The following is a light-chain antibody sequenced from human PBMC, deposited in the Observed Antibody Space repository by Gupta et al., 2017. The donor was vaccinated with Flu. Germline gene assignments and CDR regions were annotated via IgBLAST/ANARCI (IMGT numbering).Light chain of an antibody. CDR1: QSLLHSHGYSY. Sequence: DIVTTQSPLSLSVTPGEPASISCRSSQSLLHSHGYSYLDWYLQKPGQSPQLLIYLGSNRASGVPDRFSGSGSGTDFTLKIIRVEAEDVGVYYCMQALQTPLFTVGPGTKVDLK. CDR2: LGS. V-gene: IGKV2-28*01. J-gene: IGKJ3*01. CDR3: MQALQTPLFT.